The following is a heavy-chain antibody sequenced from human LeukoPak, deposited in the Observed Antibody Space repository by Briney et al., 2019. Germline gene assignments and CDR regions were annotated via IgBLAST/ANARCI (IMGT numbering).Heavy chain of an antibody. D-gene: IGHD3-3*02. V-gene: IGHV3-7*03. CDR2: IKQDGSEK. CDR1: GFTFSSYW. J-gene: IGHJ4*02. CDR3: ARDRLGREHFFDY. Sequence: GGSLRLSCAASGFTFSSYWMSWARQAPGKGLEWVANIKQDGSEKYYVDSVKGRFTISRDNAKNSLYLQMNSLRAEDTAVYYCARDRLGREHFFDYWGQGTLVTVSS.